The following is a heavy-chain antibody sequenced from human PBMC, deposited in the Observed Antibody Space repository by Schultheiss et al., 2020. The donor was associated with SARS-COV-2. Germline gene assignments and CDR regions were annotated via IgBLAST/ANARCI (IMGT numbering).Heavy chain of an antibody. CDR2: IYYSGST. CDR1: GGSFGGYY. V-gene: IGHV4-59*01. J-gene: IGHJ6*02. CDR3: ARVGYSYGLDYYYYGMDV. D-gene: IGHD5-18*01. Sequence: SETLSLTCAVYGGSFGGYYWSWIRQPPGKGLEWIGYIYYSGSTNYNPSLKSRVTISVDTSKNQFSLKLSSVTAADTAVYYCARVGYSYGLDYYYYGMDVWGQGTTVTVSS.